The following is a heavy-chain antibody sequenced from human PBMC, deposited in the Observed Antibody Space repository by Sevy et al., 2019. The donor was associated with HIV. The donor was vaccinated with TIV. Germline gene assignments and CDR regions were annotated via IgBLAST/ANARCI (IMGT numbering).Heavy chain of an antibody. V-gene: IGHV3-23*01. CDR2: ISGSGTRT. CDR3: GKGGGGHYDPDEIGYYFYYYNMDV. D-gene: IGHD3-22*01. CDR1: GFSFDSYG. J-gene: IGHJ6*03. Sequence: GGSLRLSCAVSGFSFDSYGMTWVRQAPGKGLEWVSGISGSGTRTYYADSVKGRFSISRDNSKNRLYLQMNSLRSEGSVMYCCGKGGGGHYDPDEIGYYFYYYNMDVWGKGTTVTVSS.